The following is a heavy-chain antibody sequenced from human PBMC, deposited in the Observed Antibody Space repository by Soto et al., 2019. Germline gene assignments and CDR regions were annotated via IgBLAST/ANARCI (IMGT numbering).Heavy chain of an antibody. CDR2: INVGNGNT. CDR3: TGDNTGLADY. V-gene: IGHV1-3*01. CDR1: GYTSTNYA. J-gene: IGHJ4*02. Sequence: QVQLEQSGAEVKEPGASVKVSCQASGYTSTNYAVHWVRQAPGQGLQWIGWINVGNGNTKSSQKFQGRVTFSRDTSASTAYMEVSSMTSEDTAVYYCTGDNTGLADYWCQGTLVTVSS.